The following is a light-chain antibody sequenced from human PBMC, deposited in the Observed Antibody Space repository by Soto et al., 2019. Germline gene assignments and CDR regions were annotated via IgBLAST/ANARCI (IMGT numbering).Light chain of an antibody. Sequence: EIVLTQSPGTLSLSPGEKATLSCRDSQSVSSSYLAWYQQKPGQAPRLLIYGASSRATGIPDRFSGSGSGTDFTLTISRLEPEDFAVYYCQQYGSLPRTFGQGTKVDIK. CDR3: QQYGSLPRT. V-gene: IGKV3-20*01. CDR2: GAS. CDR1: QSVSSSY. J-gene: IGKJ1*01.